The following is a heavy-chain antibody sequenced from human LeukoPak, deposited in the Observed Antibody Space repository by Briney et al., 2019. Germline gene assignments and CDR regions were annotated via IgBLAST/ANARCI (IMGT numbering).Heavy chain of an antibody. CDR2: ICICVLPI. V-gene: IGHV3-48*03. J-gene: IGHJ4*02. CDR1: GFTFSSFE. CDR3: ATDRSYGSFNY. Sequence: GGSLRLSCAASGFTFSSFEMNWVGQAPGKGLEWVLYICICVLPIYSADSVMGPFTISRHNAKNSLYLQMSSLRAEDTAVYYCATDRSYGSFNYWGQGTLVTVSS. D-gene: IGHD5-18*01.